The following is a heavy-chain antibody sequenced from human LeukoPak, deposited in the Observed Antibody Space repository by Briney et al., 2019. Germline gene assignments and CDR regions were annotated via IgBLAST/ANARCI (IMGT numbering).Heavy chain of an antibody. CDR3: ARFDRGTYYFDY. CDR2: IYYSGST. CDR1: GGSASSYY. J-gene: IGHJ4*02. V-gene: IGHV4-59*08. Sequence: SETLSLTCTLSGGSASSYYWSWIRPPPGKGLGWMGYIYYSGSTNYNPSLKSRVTISVDTSKNQFSLKLSSVTPADTAVYYCARFDRGTYYFDYWGQGTLVTVSS. D-gene: IGHD3-10*01.